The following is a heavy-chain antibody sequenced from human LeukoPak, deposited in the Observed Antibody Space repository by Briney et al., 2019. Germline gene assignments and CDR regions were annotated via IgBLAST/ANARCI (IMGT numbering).Heavy chain of an antibody. Sequence: SVKVSCKDSACSFSSYAVSWMRQAPGQGLEWMGGIIPVFGAANYAQKFQGRVTLTADESTNTAYMDLSGLRSEDTDVYYCARTRSGCSSTNCYAYDMDIWGQGTTVTVSS. CDR3: ARTRSGCSSTNCYAYDMDI. V-gene: IGHV1-69*13. J-gene: IGHJ6*02. CDR1: ACSFSSYA. CDR2: IIPVFGAA. D-gene: IGHD2-2*01.